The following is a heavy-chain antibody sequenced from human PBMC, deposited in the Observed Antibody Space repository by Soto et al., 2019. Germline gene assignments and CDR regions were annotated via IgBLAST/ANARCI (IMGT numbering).Heavy chain of an antibody. V-gene: IGHV4-59*01. D-gene: IGHD3-3*01. Sequence: AETLSLTCSVSGGSISHYFWTWVRQAPGKGLEWIGYISYSVSTTYNPSLKSRLTILLSTSKKQFSLKLSSVTAADTAVYYCARDSTATQDFNYFYGMDVWGQGTTVTVSS. CDR3: ARDSTATQDFNYFYGMDV. J-gene: IGHJ6*02. CDR1: GGSISHYF. CDR2: ISYSVST.